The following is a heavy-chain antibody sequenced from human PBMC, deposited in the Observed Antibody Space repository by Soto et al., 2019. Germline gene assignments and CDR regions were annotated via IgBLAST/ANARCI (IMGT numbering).Heavy chain of an antibody. CDR3: AREVAGTGSDY. J-gene: IGHJ4*02. V-gene: IGHV1-46*01. D-gene: IGHD6-19*01. CDR2: INPSGGST. CDR1: GYTFTSYY. Sequence: QVQLVQSGAEVKKPGASVKVSCKASGYTFTSYYMHWVRQAPGQGLEWMGIINPSGGSTSYAQKFQGRVTMTRDTSTSTVYMELSCLRSEDTAVYYCAREVAGTGSDYWGQGTLVTVSS.